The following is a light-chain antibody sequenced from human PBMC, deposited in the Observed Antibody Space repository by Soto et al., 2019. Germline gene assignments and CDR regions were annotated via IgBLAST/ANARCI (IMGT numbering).Light chain of an antibody. V-gene: IGKV1D-12*01. CDR2: TTS. J-gene: IGKJ4*01. Sequence: DIQMTQSPSSVSASVGDRVTITCRASQGINNWLAWYQQRPGEPPKLLIYTTSNLQSGVPSRFSGSGSGTDFALTISSLQPDDFATYYCQQANSFPLTCGGGTKVEIK. CDR1: QGINNW. CDR3: QQANSFPLT.